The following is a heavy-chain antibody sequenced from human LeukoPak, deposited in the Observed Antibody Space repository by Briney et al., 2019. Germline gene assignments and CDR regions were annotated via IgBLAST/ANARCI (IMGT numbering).Heavy chain of an antibody. D-gene: IGHD6-13*01. CDR2: ISYDGSNK. Sequence: GGSLRLSCAASGFTFSSYAMHWVRQAPGKGLEWVAVISYDGSNKYYADSVKGRFTISRDNSKNTLYLQMNSLRAEDTAVYYCAKDRSSAKDYWGQGTLVTVSS. V-gene: IGHV3-30*04. CDR1: GFTFSSYA. CDR3: AKDRSSAKDY. J-gene: IGHJ4*02.